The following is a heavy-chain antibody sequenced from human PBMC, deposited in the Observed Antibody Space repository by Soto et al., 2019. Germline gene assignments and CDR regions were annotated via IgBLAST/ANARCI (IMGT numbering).Heavy chain of an antibody. D-gene: IGHD5-12*01. Sequence: SETLSLTCTVSGGSISSYYWSWIRQPPGKGLEWIGYIYYSGSTNYNPSLKSRVTISVDKTKNQFSLKLSSVTAADTAVYYCAREVARYFDYWGQGTLVTVSS. CDR3: AREVARYFDY. CDR1: GGSISSYY. V-gene: IGHV4-59*01. CDR2: IYYSGST. J-gene: IGHJ4*02.